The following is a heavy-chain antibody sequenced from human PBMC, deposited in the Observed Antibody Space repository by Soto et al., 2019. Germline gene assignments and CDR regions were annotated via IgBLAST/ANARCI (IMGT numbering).Heavy chain of an antibody. V-gene: IGHV3-30-3*01. CDR2: ISYDGSNK. J-gene: IGHJ4*02. CDR3: ARDANYGDYEGDY. D-gene: IGHD4-17*01. CDR1: GFTFSSYA. Sequence: QVQLVESGGGVVQPGRSLRLSCAASGFTFSSYAMHWVRQAPGKGLEWVAVISYDGSNKYYADSVKGRFTISRDNSKNTLYLQMNSLRAEDTAVYYCARDANYGDYEGDYWGQGTLVTVSS.